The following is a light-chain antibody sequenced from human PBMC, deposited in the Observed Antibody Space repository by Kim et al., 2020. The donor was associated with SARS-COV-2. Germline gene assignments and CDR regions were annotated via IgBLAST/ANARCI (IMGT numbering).Light chain of an antibody. CDR2: DTS. J-gene: IGLJ3*02. CDR3: LLSYSGARV. V-gene: IGLV7-46*01. Sequence: PGGAVTLTCGSSTGAVTSGHYPYWFQQKPGQGPRTLIYDTSNKHSWTPARFSGSLLGGKAALTLSGAQPEDEAEYYCLLSYSGARVFGGGTKLTVL. CDR1: TGAVTSGHY.